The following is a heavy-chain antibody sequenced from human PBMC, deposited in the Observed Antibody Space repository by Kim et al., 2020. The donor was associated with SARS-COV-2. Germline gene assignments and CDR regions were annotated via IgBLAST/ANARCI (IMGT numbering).Heavy chain of an antibody. J-gene: IGHJ4*02. CDR3: ARDESRSSWLILPFDY. Sequence: ASVKVSCKTSGYTFTNYGVTWVRQTPGQGLEWVGWISGHNGNTNYAQNLQGRVTMTTDSSTNTAYMELRSLRYDDSAVYYCARDESRSSWLILPFDYWGQGTLVHASS. V-gene: IGHV1-18*01. D-gene: IGHD6-19*01. CDR1: GYTFTNYG. CDR2: ISGHNGNT.